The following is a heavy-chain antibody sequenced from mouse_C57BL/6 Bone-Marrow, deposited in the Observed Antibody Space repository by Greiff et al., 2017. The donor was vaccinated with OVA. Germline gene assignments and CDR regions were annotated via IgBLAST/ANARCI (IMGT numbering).Heavy chain of an antibody. CDR1: GYTFTDYE. CDR3: TRKGAQLGRGFDY. J-gene: IGHJ2*01. V-gene: IGHV1-15*01. CDR2: IDPETGGT. D-gene: IGHD4-1*02. Sequence: QVQLQQSGAELVRPGASVTLSCKASGYTFTDYEMHWVKQTPVHGLEWIGAIDPETGGTAYNQKFKGKAILTADKSSSTAYMELRSLTSEDSAVYYCTRKGAQLGRGFDYWGQGTTLTVSS.